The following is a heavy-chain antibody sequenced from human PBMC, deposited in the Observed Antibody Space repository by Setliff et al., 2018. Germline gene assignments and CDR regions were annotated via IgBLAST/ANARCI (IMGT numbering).Heavy chain of an antibody. CDR1: GLTFTNYI. CDR3: ARDDTLLPHLHFYYYYGMDV. J-gene: IGHJ6*02. CDR2: MSLDETNK. D-gene: IGHD3-22*01. Sequence: PGGSLRLSCAASGLTFTNYIIHWVRQAPGKGLEWVAVMSLDETNKYYADSVKGRFTISRDNSKNTLYLQMNSLRAEDTAVYYCARDDTLLPHLHFYYYYGMDVWGQGTTVTVSS. V-gene: IGHV3-30-3*01.